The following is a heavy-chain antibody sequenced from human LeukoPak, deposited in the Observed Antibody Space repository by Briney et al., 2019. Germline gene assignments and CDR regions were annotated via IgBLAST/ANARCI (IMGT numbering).Heavy chain of an antibody. D-gene: IGHD4-23*01. CDR1: GYTFTSYA. CDR2: INAGNGNT. Sequence: ASVKVSCKASGYTFTSYAMHWVRQAPGQRLEWMGWINAGNGNTKYSQKFQGRVTITRDTSASTAYMELSSLRSEDTAVYYCATTTTVVTPDGAYFDYWGQGTLVTVSS. J-gene: IGHJ4*02. CDR3: ATTTTVVTPDGAYFDY. V-gene: IGHV1-3*01.